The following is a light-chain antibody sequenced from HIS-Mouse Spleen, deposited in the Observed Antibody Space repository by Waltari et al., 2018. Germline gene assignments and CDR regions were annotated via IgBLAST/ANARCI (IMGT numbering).Light chain of an antibody. V-gene: IGLV2-8*01. CDR3: SSYAGSNNSLYV. J-gene: IGLJ1*01. Sequence: QSALTQPASVSGSPGQSITISCTGTSRDVGSYNLVSWYQQHPGKAPKLMFYEVSKRPSGVPDRFSGSKSGNTASLTVSGLQAEDEADYYCSSYAGSNNSLYVFGTGTKVTVL. CDR2: EVS. CDR1: SRDVGSYNL.